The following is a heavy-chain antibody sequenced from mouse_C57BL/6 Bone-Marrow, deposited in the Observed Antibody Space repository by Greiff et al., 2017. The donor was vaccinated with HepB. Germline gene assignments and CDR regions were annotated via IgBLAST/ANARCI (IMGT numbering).Heavy chain of an antibody. J-gene: IGHJ3*01. CDR1: GYTFTSYW. V-gene: IGHV1-52*01. CDR3: ARGGYWAWFAY. Sequence: QVQLKQPGAELVRPGSSVKLSCKASGYTFTSYWMHWVKQRPIQGLEWIGNIDPSDSETHYNQKFKDKATLTVDKSSSTAYMQLSSLTSEDSAVYYCARGGYWAWFAYWGQGTLVTVSA. CDR2: IDPSDSET. D-gene: IGHD2-3*01.